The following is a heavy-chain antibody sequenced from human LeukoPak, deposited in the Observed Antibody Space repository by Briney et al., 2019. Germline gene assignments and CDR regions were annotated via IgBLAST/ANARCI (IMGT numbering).Heavy chain of an antibody. V-gene: IGHV4-59*01. Sequence: SETLSLTCTVTGGSISSYYWSWIRQPPGKGLEWIGYIYYSGSTNYNPSLKSRVTISVDTSKNQFSLKLSSVTAADTAVYYCARRGGGSCCNFDYWGQRTLVTVSS. J-gene: IGHJ4*02. CDR3: ARRGGGSCCNFDY. CDR2: IYYSGST. CDR1: GGSISSYY. D-gene: IGHD2-15*01.